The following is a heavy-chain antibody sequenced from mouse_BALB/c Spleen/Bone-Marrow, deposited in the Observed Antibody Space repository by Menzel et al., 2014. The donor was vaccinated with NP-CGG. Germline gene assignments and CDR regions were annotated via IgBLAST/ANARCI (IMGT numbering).Heavy chain of an antibody. V-gene: IGHV14-3*02. CDR3: ANYRYGWYFDV. D-gene: IGHD2-14*01. Sequence: EVNLVESGAELVKPGASVKLSCTASGFNIKDTYMHWVKQRPEQGLEWIGRIDPANGNTKYDPKFQGKATITADTSSNTAYLQLSSLTSEDTAVYYCANYRYGWYFDVWGAGTTVTVSS. CDR2: IDPANGNT. CDR1: GFNIKDTY. J-gene: IGHJ1*01.